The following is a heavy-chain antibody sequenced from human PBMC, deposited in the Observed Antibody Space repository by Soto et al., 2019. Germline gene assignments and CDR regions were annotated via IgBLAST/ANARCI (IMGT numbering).Heavy chain of an antibody. V-gene: IGHV1-8*01. D-gene: IGHD4-4*01. Sequence: ASVKVSCKASGYTVTGYDIHWVRQATGQGLEWMGWMNPNTGYTANAQKFQGRVTMTRNNSISTVYMELSSLSSEDTAVYYCASSYSNYALIDYYYYGMDVWGQGTTVTVSS. CDR1: GYTVTGYD. CDR2: MNPNTGYT. CDR3: ASSYSNYALIDYYYYGMDV. J-gene: IGHJ6*02.